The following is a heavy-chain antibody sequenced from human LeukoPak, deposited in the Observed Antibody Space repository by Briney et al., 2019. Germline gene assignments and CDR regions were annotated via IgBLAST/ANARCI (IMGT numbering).Heavy chain of an antibody. V-gene: IGHV3-66*01. CDR3: TYGDYPLTY. D-gene: IGHD4-17*01. J-gene: IGHJ4*02. CDR1: GLTVTNNY. Sequence: GGSLRLSCAASGLTVTNNYWHWVRQPPGKGPEWISILYSDGDTKYADSVKGRFTFSRDSSRNTLYLQMNGLRAKDTAVYYCTYGDYPLTYWGQGTLVSVSS. CDR2: LYSDGDT.